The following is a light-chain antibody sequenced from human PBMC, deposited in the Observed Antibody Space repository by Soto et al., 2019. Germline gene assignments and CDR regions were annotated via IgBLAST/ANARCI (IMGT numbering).Light chain of an antibody. CDR2: KAS. Sequence: MTQSAASRSASIGDRVTITCRASQSISSWLAWYQQKPGKAPKLLIYKASSLETGVPSRLSGSGSGTEFTLTISSLQPDDFAPYYCQHYSGHPWPSGQ. J-gene: IGKJ1*01. V-gene: IGKV1-5*03. CDR3: QHYSGHPWP. CDR1: QSISSW.